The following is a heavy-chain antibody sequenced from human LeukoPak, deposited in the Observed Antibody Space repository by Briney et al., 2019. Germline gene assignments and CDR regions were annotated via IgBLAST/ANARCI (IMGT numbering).Heavy chain of an antibody. Sequence: PGRSLRLSCDTSGFNFGDYPMYWVRQAPGKGLEWLTFISYDGGTTYYANSVKGRFTVSRDNFKNTLYLQMDSLRAEDTAVYYCARNASDYGDGNWLDPWGQGTLVTVSS. V-gene: IGHV3-30*04. J-gene: IGHJ5*02. CDR1: GFNFGDYP. CDR2: ISYDGGTT. D-gene: IGHD4-17*01. CDR3: ARNASDYGDGNWLDP.